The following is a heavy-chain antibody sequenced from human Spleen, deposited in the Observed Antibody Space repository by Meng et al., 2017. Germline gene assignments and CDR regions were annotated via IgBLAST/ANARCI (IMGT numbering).Heavy chain of an antibody. J-gene: IGHJ4*02. CDR3: ARGSSVSH. V-gene: IGHV3-23*01. D-gene: IGHD3-10*01. CDR2: MSGSGDTT. CDR1: GFTFSSYD. Sequence: GGSLRLSCGAAGFTFSSYDMNWVRQAPGKGLEWVSGMSGSGDTTYYADSVKGRFTISRDNAENSLYLQMNSLTVEDTAVYYCARGSSVSHWGQGTLVTVSS.